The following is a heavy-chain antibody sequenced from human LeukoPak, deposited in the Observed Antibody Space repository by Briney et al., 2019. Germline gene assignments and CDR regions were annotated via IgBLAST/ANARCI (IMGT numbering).Heavy chain of an antibody. CDR2: IYYSGST. CDR3: ARSSEGRYYYDSSGYSYYYYYMDV. Sequence: SETLSLTCTVSGGSISSSSYYWGWIRQPPGKGLEWIGTIYYSGSTYYNPSLKSRVTISVDTSKNQFSLKLSSVTAADTAVYYCARSSEGRYYYDSSGYSYYYYYMDVWGKGTTVTISS. V-gene: IGHV4-39*07. CDR1: GGSISSSSYY. D-gene: IGHD3-22*01. J-gene: IGHJ6*03.